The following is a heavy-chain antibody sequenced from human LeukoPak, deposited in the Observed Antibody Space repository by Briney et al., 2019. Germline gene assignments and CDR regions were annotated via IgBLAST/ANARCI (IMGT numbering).Heavy chain of an antibody. D-gene: IGHD6-25*01. J-gene: IGHJ6*03. CDR1: GFTFSSYE. CDR2: ISSSGSTI. CDR3: ARDGSGFYLYNYMDV. V-gene: IGHV3-48*03. Sequence: GGSLRLSCAASGFTFSSYEMNWVRQAPGKGLEWVSYISSSGSTIYYADSVKGRFTISRDNAKNTLYLQMNSLRAEDTAVYYCARDGSGFYLYNYMDVWGKGTTVTVSS.